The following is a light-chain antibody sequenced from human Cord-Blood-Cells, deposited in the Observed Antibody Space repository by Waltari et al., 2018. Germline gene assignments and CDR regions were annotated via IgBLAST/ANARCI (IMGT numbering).Light chain of an antibody. Sequence: DIQMTQSPSSLSASVGDRCTITCRASQSIRRYLNWYQQKQGKAPKLLIYAASSLQSGVPSRFSGSGSGTDFTLTISSLQSEDFATYYCQQSYSTPRTFGQGTKVEIK. J-gene: IGKJ1*01. CDR3: QQSYSTPRT. CDR1: QSIRRY. V-gene: IGKV1-39*01. CDR2: AAS.